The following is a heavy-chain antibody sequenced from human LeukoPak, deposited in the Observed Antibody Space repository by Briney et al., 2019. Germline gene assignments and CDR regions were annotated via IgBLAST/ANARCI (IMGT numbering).Heavy chain of an antibody. Sequence: GGSLRLSCAASGFTFSDYYMSWIRQAPGKGLEWVSYISSSSSYTNYADSVEGRFTISRDNAKNSLYLQMNSLRAEDTAVYYCARSSGYGPNWFDPWGQGTLVTVSS. CDR1: GFTFSDYY. D-gene: IGHD5-18*01. V-gene: IGHV3-11*06. CDR3: ARSSGYGPNWFDP. J-gene: IGHJ5*02. CDR2: ISSSSSYT.